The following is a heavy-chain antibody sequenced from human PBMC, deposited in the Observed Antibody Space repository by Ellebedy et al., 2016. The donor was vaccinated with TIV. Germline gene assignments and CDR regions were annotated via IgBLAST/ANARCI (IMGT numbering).Heavy chain of an antibody. CDR1: GFTFSSYS. J-gene: IGHJ6*02. Sequence: GGSLRLXXAASGFTFSSYSMNWVRQAPGKGLEWVSYISSSSSTIYYADSVKGRFTISRDNAKNSLYLQMNSLRAEDTAVYYCARDGSGGSCFIPCYYYGMDVWGQGTTVTVSS. CDR3: ARDGSGGSCFIPCYYYGMDV. D-gene: IGHD2-15*01. CDR2: ISSSSSTI. V-gene: IGHV3-48*01.